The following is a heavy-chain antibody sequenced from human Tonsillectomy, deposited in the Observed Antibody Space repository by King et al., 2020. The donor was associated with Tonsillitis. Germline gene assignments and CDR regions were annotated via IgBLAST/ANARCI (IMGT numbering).Heavy chain of an antibody. CDR2: ISSDGSNK. D-gene: IGHD1-26*01. V-gene: IGHV3-30-3*01. CDR3: ARDWEEVTYYFDY. CDR1: GFTFSRYA. J-gene: IGHJ4*02. Sequence: VQLVESGGGVVQPGRSLRLSCVASGFTFSRYAMHWVRQAAGKGLEWVAVISSDGSNKFYPESVKGRFTISRDNSNNTLDLHMNSLRAEDTAVYYCARDWEEVTYYFDYWGQGTLVTVSS.